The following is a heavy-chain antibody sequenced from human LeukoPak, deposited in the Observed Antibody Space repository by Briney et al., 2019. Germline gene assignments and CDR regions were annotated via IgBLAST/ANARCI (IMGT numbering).Heavy chain of an antibody. CDR1: GFTFSSYA. D-gene: IGHD4-11*01. V-gene: IGHV3-23*01. CDR3: AKDLSRKGTVTTGKFDY. J-gene: IGHJ4*02. Sequence: PGGSLRLSCAASGFTFSSYAMSWVRQAPGKGLEWVSAISGSGGSTYYADSVKGRFTISRDNSKNTLYLQMNSLRAEDTAVYYCAKDLSRKGTVTTGKFDYWGQGTLVTVSS. CDR2: ISGSGGST.